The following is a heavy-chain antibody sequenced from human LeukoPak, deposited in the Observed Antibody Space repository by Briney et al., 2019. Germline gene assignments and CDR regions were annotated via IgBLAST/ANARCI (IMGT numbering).Heavy chain of an antibody. J-gene: IGHJ6*02. CDR1: GGTFSSYA. D-gene: IGHD2-2*01. CDR3: ARLIYKSTPLYYYYYGMDV. CDR2: IIPILGIA. V-gene: IGHV1-69*04. Sequence: SVKVSCKASGGTFSSYAISWVRQAPGQGLEWMGRIIPILGIANYAQKFQGRVTITADKSTSTAYMELSSLRSEDTAVYYCARLIYKSTPLYYYYYGMDVWGQGTTVTVSS.